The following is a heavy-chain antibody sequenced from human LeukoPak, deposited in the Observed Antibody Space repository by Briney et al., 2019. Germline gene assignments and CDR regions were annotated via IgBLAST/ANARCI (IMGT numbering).Heavy chain of an antibody. J-gene: IGHJ4*02. D-gene: IGHD3-9*01. Sequence: SETLSLTCTVSGGSISSYYWSWIRQPAGKGLEWIGRIYTSGSTNYNPSRKSRVTMSVDTSKNQFSLKLSSVTAADTAVYYCARELWDYDILTGYWRYFDYWGQGTLVTVSS. V-gene: IGHV4-4*07. CDR1: GGSISSYY. CDR2: IYTSGST. CDR3: ARELWDYDILTGYWRYFDY.